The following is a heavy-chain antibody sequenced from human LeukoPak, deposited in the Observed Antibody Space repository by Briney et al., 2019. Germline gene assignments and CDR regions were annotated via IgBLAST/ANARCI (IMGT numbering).Heavy chain of an antibody. CDR2: IKSKTDGGTT. D-gene: IGHD5-12*01. Sequence: GGSLRLSCAASGFTCTYAWMSWVRQTPGKGLEWVGRIKSKTDGGTTDYAAPVKGRFTISRDDSKNTLYLQVNGLKTEDTAVYYCTTADPPRGYDFRRDFWGQGTLVTVSS. CDR1: GFTCTYAW. V-gene: IGHV3-15*01. CDR3: TTADPPRGYDFRRDF. J-gene: IGHJ4*02.